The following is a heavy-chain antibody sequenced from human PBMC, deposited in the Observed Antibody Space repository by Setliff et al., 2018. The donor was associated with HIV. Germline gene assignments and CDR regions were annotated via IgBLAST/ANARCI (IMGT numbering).Heavy chain of an antibody. D-gene: IGHD6-13*01. V-gene: IGHV3-7*01. CDR1: GFMFGTNW. CDR2: INQDGSDK. CDR3: ARGGASSLPLDY. Sequence: AGGSLRLSCEASGFMFGTNWMSWVRQAPGKGPEWLANINQDGSDKYYMYSVKGRFTISRDNAKNSLYLQMNSLRADDTAIYYCARGGASSLPLDYWGHGTLVTVSS. J-gene: IGHJ4*01.